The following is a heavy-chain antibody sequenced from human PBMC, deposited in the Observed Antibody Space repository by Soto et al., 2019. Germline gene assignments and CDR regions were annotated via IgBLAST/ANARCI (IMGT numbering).Heavy chain of an antibody. CDR3: ARDGAKLWPLYYYYGMDV. D-gene: IGHD5-18*01. CDR2: ISYDGSNK. CDR1: GFTFSSYA. J-gene: IGHJ6*02. Sequence: GGSLRLSCAASGFTFSSYAMHWVRQAPGKGLEWEAVISYDGSNKYYADSVKGRFTISRDNSKNTLYLQMNSLRAEDTAVYYCARDGAKLWPLYYYYGMDVWGQGTTVTVSS. V-gene: IGHV3-30-3*01.